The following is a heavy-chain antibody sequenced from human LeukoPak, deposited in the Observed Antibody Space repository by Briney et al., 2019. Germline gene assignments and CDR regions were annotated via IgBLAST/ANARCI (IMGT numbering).Heavy chain of an antibody. CDR2: INSNSGDT. J-gene: IGHJ4*02. V-gene: IGHV1-2*02. CDR3: ARDQGRGYSYGIYYFDY. D-gene: IGHD5-18*01. CDR1: GYTFTGYY. Sequence: ASVKVSCKASGYTFTGYYMHWVRQAPGQGLEWMGWINSNSGDTHYEQKFQGRVTMTRDTSISTAYMELSKLRSDDTAVYYCARDQGRGYSYGIYYFDYWGQGTLVTVSS.